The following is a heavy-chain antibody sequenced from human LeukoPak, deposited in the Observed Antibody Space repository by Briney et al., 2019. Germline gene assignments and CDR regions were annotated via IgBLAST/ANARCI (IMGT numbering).Heavy chain of an antibody. CDR2: INPNSGGT. CDR1: GYTFTGYY. Sequence: ASVTVSCKASGYTFTGYYMHWVRQAPGQGLEWMGWINPNSGGTNYAQTFQGRVTMTRDTSISTAYMELSRLRSDDTAVYYCAREGSRDGYNAVYYWGQGTLVTVSS. J-gene: IGHJ4*02. V-gene: IGHV1-2*02. CDR3: AREGSRDGYNAVYY. D-gene: IGHD5-24*01.